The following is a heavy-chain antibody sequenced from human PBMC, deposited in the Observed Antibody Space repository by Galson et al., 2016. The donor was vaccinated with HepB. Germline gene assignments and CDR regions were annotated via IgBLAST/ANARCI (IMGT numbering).Heavy chain of an antibody. D-gene: IGHD6-19*01. CDR2: ISYDGSNK. V-gene: IGHV3-30*09. CDR1: GSTFGSYA. J-gene: IGHJ6*02. Sequence: SLRLSCAASGSTFGSYAMHWVRQAPGKGLEWVAVISYDGSNKYYADSVKGRFAISRDNSKNTLYLQMNSLRAEDTAVYYCARDQNRHYSSGWGYYYYGLDVWGQGTTVTVSS. CDR3: ARDQNRHYSSGWGYYYYGLDV.